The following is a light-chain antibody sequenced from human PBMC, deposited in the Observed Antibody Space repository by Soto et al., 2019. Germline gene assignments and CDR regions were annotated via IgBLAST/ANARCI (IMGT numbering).Light chain of an antibody. CDR3: AAWDVTLNGHV. CDR1: TSNIGENT. Sequence: VLTQPPSVSGTLGQGVTISCSGSTSNIGENTVAWFQQLPGTAPKVLIYVTDRRPSGVPDRFSGSKSGTSAYLAISGLQSEDEADYYCAAWDVTLNGHVFGTGTKSPS. J-gene: IGLJ1*01. V-gene: IGLV1-44*01. CDR2: VTD.